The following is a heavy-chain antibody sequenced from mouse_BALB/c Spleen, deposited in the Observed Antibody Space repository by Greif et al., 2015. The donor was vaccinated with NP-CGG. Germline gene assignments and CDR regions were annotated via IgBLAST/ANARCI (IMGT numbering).Heavy chain of an antibody. Sequence: VQLQQSGAELVRPGASVKLSCKASGYTFTSYWINWVKQRPGQGLEWIGNIYPSDSYTNYNQKFKDKATLTVDKSSSTAYMQLSSPTSEDSAVYYCTRSGYDNYFDYWGQGTTLTVSS. J-gene: IGHJ2*01. CDR1: GYTFTSYW. D-gene: IGHD2-14*01. V-gene: IGHV1-69*02. CDR2: IYPSDSYT. CDR3: TRSGYDNYFDY.